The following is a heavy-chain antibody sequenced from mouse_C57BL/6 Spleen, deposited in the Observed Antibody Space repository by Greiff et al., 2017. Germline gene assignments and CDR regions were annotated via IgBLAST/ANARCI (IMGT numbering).Heavy chain of an antibody. D-gene: IGHD3-3*01. CDR3: ARGEGPYYYAMDY. V-gene: IGHV5-17*01. CDR2: ISSGSSTI. Sequence: EVKLMESGGGLVKPGGSLKLSCAASGFTFSDYGMHWVRQAPEKGLEWVAYISSGSSTIYYADTVKGRFTISRDNAKNTLFLQMTSLRSEDTAMYYCARGEGPYYYAMDYWGQGTSVTVSS. J-gene: IGHJ4*01. CDR1: GFTFSDYG.